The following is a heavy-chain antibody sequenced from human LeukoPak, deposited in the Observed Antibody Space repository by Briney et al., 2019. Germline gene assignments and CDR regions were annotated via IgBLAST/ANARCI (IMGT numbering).Heavy chain of an antibody. Sequence: GGSVRLSCAASGFTFSSYDMSWARQAPGKGLEWVSGISGDGDSATYADSVKGRFTVSRDISKNTLYLQMSSLRAEDTAVYYCLLAARDYWGPGNLGSVSS. D-gene: IGHD6-25*01. V-gene: IGHV3-23*01. J-gene: IGHJ4*02. CDR3: LLAARDY. CDR2: ISGDGDSA. CDR1: GFTFSSYD.